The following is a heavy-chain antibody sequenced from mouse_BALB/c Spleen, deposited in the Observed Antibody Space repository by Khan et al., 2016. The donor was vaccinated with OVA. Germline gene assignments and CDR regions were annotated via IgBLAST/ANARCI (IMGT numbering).Heavy chain of an antibody. CDR2: IDPFNGGT. Sequence: VQLQQSGPELMKPGASVKISCKASGYSFTSYYIHWMKQSHGKSLEWIGYIDPFNGGTNYNQKFKGKATLTVDKSSNTAYMHLSSLPSEDLAVYYCERNEITTRFAYWGQETLVTVS. J-gene: IGHJ3*01. V-gene: IGHV1S135*01. CDR3: ERNEITTRFAY. D-gene: IGHD2-4*01. CDR1: GYSFTSYY.